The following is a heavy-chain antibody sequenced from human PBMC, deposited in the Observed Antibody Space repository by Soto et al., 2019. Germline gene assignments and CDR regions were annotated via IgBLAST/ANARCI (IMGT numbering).Heavy chain of an antibody. V-gene: IGHV1-2*02. Sequence: ASVKVSCKASGYTFTGYSIHWVRQAPGQGLEWMGWINPNSGGTKYAQKFQGRVTMTRDTSISTAYMELSRLRSDDTAVYYCARASNDYDILTGYRLENPPIQENAFDIWGQGTMVTVSS. CDR3: ARASNDYDILTGYRLENPPIQENAFDI. CDR1: GYTFTGYS. J-gene: IGHJ3*02. CDR2: INPNSGGT. D-gene: IGHD3-9*01.